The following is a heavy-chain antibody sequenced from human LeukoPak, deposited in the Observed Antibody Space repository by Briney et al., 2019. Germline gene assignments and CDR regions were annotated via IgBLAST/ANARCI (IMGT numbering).Heavy chain of an antibody. J-gene: IGHJ4*02. D-gene: IGHD1-26*01. V-gene: IGHV1-46*01. CDR1: GYSFTNYY. CDR3: ARSRGTYFDY. Sequence: ASVKVSCKASGYSFTNYYIQWVRQAPGQGLEWMGMINPSGGSTIYTQKFQARVTVTRDTSTSTVYMELSSLRSEDTAVYYCARSRGTYFDYWGQGTLVTVSS. CDR2: INPSGGST.